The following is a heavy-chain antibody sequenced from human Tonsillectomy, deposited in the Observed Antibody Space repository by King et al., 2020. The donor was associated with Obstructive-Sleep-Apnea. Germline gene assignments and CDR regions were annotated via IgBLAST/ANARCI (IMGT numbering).Heavy chain of an antibody. Sequence: VQLVESGGGLVQPGGSLRLSCAASGFTFSSYWMFWVRQTPGKGLVWVSCINSDGSSTSHADSVKGRFTIARDNAKNTLYLQMNSLRAEDTAVYYCAKTPYRYYGLDVWGQGTTVTVSS. CDR3: AKTPYRYYGLDV. V-gene: IGHV3-74*01. CDR2: INSDGSST. CDR1: GFTFSSYW. J-gene: IGHJ6*02. D-gene: IGHD3-16*02.